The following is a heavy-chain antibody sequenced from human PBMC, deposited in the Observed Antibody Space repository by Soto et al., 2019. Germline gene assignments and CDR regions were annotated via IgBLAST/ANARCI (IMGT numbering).Heavy chain of an antibody. V-gene: IGHV1-8*01. J-gene: IGHJ6*02. CDR3: ASGGITVVRQVTGINYYSMGA. Sequence: ASVKVSCKASGYTFTSYDINWVRQATGQGLEWMGWMNPNSGNTGYAQKFQGRVTMTRNTSISTAYMELSSLRYEDTAVYYCASGGITVVRQVTGINYYSMGARGQGTTVTVSS. CDR1: GYTFTSYD. CDR2: MNPNSGNT. D-gene: IGHD3-10*01.